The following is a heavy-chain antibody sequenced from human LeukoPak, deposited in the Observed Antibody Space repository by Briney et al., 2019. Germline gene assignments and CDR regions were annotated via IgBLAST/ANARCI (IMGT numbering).Heavy chain of an antibody. Sequence: GGSLRLSCAASGFTFSSYAMSWVRQAPGKVLEWVSGISPSGGITYYTDSVKGRFTISRDNSKNTVSLQMNSLRGEDTAVYYCAKDDAWGRYKDWGQGTLVTVSS. CDR3: AKDDAWGRYKD. D-gene: IGHD3-16*01. CDR2: ISPSGGIT. CDR1: GFTFSSYA. V-gene: IGHV3-23*01. J-gene: IGHJ1*01.